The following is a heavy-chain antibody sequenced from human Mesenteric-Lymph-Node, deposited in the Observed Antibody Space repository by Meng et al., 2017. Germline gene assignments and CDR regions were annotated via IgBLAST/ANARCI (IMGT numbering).Heavy chain of an antibody. CDR1: GFTFSRYA. Sequence: EVQRLESGGGLVQPGGSLRLSCAASGFTFSRYAMSWVRQAPGKGLEWVSTISGSGGSTYYADSVKGRFTISRDNSKNTLYLQMNSLRAEDTAVYYCAKPPADGYNYVDYWGQGTLVTVSS. J-gene: IGHJ4*02. CDR3: AKPPADGYNYVDY. D-gene: IGHD5-24*01. V-gene: IGHV3-23*01. CDR2: ISGSGGST.